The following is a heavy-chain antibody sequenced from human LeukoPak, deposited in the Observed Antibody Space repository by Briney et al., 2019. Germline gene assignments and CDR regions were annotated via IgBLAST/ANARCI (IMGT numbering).Heavy chain of an antibody. CDR3: AKDIGSSSWYGLDY. J-gene: IGHJ4*02. CDR1: GFTFDDYA. CDR2: ISWNSGSI. Sequence: GRSPRLSCAASGFTFDDYAMHWVRQAPGKGLEWVSGISWNSGSIGYADSVKGRFTISRDNAKNSLYLQMNSLRAEDTALYYCAKDIGSSSWYGLDYWGQGTLVTVSS. V-gene: IGHV3-9*01. D-gene: IGHD6-13*01.